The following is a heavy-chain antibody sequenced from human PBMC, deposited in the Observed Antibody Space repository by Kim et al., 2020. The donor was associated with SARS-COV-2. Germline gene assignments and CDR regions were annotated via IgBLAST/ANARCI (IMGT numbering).Heavy chain of an antibody. CDR3: AKDVRAGLGAYGMDV. V-gene: IGHV3-30*02. D-gene: IGHD3-16*01. J-gene: IGHJ6*02. Sequence: DSVEVRFTISRDNSRNTLYLQMNSLRAEDTAVYYCAKDVRAGLGAYGMDVWGQGTTVTVSS.